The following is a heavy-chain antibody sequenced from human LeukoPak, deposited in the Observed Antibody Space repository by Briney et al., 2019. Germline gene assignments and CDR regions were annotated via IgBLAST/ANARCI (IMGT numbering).Heavy chain of an antibody. CDR1: GYSISSGYY. Sequence: PSETLSLTCSVSGYSISSGYYWGWIRQPPGKGLEWIGSIYHSGSTYYNPSLKSRVTISVDTSKNQFPLKLSSVTAADTAVYYCARGRGPPHYYYYMDVSGKGTTVTISS. CDR2: IYHSGST. D-gene: IGHD5-24*01. CDR3: ARGRGPPHYYYYMDV. J-gene: IGHJ6*03. V-gene: IGHV4-38-2*02.